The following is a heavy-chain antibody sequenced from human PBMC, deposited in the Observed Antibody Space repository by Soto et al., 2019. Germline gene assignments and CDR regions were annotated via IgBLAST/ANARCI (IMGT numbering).Heavy chain of an antibody. CDR2: ISPKSGGT. CDR1: GHTFTGYY. CDR3: AKHRGGDYYYDMDV. J-gene: IGHJ6*02. D-gene: IGHD3-10*01. V-gene: IGHV1-2*02. Sequence: ASVKVSCKASGHTFTGYYMHWVRQAPGQGFEWMGRISPKSGGTNYAQKFQGRVTMTWDTSLNTAYMELSSLISEDTAVYYCAKHRGGDYYYDMDVWGQGTTVTRLL.